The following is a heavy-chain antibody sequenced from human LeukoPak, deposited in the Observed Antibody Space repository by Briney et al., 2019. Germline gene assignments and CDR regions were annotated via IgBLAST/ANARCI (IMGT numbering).Heavy chain of an antibody. CDR1: GGTFSSYA. J-gene: IGHJ4*02. D-gene: IGHD3-22*01. CDR3: ARDQGYYDSSGYWDY. CDR2: IIPIFGTA. V-gene: IGHV1-69*13. Sequence: ASVKVSCKASGGTFSSYAISWVRQAPGQGLEWVGGIIPIFGTANYAQKFQGRVTITADESTSTAYMELSSLRSEDTAVYYCARDQGYYDSSGYWDYWGQGTLVTVSS.